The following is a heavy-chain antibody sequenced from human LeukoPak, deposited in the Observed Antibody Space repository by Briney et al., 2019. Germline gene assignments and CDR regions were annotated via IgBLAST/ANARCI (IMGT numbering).Heavy chain of an antibody. J-gene: IGHJ4*02. CDR3: ARVVVGPYFDY. V-gene: IGHV1-46*01. D-gene: IGHD2-15*01. Sequence: ASVKVSCKASGYTFTSYYMHWVRQAPGQGLEWMGIINPSGGSTSYAQKFQGRVTVTRDTSTSTVHMELSSLRSEDTAVYYCARVVVGPYFDYWGQGTLVTVSS. CDR2: INPSGGST. CDR1: GYTFTSYY.